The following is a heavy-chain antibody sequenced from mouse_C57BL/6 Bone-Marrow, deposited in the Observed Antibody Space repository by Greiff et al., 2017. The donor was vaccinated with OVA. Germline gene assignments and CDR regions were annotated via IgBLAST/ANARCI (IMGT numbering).Heavy chain of an antibody. D-gene: IGHD1-1*01. V-gene: IGHV1-59*01. CDR1: GYTFTSYW. Sequence: VQLQQPGAELVRPGTSVKLSCKASGYTFTSYWMHWVKQRPGQGLEWIGVIDPSDSYANYNQKFKGKATLTVDTSSSTAYMQLSSLTSEDSAVYYCARSIYYYGSSLYWYFDVWGTGTTVTVSS. J-gene: IGHJ1*03. CDR3: ARSIYYYGSSLYWYFDV. CDR2: IDPSDSYA.